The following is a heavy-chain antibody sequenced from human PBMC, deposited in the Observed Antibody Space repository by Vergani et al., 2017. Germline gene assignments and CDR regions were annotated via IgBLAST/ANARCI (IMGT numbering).Heavy chain of an antibody. J-gene: IGHJ5*02. V-gene: IGHV4-61*02. CDR3: ARDVSPYCSGGSCYEGNWFDP. D-gene: IGHD2-15*01. Sequence: QVQLQESGPGLVKPSQTLSLTCTVSGGSISSGSYYWSWIRQPAGKGLEWIGRIYTSGSTNYNPSLKRRVTISVDTSKNQFSLKLSSVTAADTAVYYCARDVSPYCSGGSCYEGNWFDPWGQGTLVTVSS. CDR2: IYTSGST. CDR1: GGSISSGSYY.